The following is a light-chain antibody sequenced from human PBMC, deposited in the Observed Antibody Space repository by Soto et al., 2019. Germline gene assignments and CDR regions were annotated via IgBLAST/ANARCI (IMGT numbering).Light chain of an antibody. CDR2: RAS. V-gene: IGKV3-15*01. Sequence: EIVMTQSPATLSVSPGERATLSCRASQSVSSNLAWYQQKPGQAPRLLIYRASTRATGIPARFSGSGAGTTFPPNITRLQSEDCAVYYCQHYHNWPPWTFGQGTKVEIQ. J-gene: IGKJ1*01. CDR3: QHYHNWPPWT. CDR1: QSVSSN.